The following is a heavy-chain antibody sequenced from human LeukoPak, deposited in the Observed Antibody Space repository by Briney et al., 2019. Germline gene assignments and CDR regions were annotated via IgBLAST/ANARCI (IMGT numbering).Heavy chain of an antibody. CDR1: GGSISSSSYY. V-gene: IGHV4-39*07. Sequence: PSETLSLTCTVSGGSISSSSYYWGWIRQPPGKGLEWIGSIYYSGSTYYNPSLKSRVTISVDTSKNQFSLKLSSVTAADTAVYYCARVTAPINWFDPWGQGTLVTVSS. CDR3: ARVTAPINWFDP. CDR2: IYYSGST. D-gene: IGHD2-21*02. J-gene: IGHJ5*02.